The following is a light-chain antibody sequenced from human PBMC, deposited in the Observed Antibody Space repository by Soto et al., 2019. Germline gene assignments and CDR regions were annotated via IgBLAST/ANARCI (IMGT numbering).Light chain of an antibody. Sequence: IVMTQSPATLSVSPGERATLSCRASQSINNNLAWYQQKPGQAPRLLIYDASTGATDIPARFSGSGSGTEFTLTISSLQSEDSAVYYCQQYTSWFTFGQGTKLDIK. CDR2: DAS. CDR3: QQYTSWFT. J-gene: IGKJ2*01. CDR1: QSINNN. V-gene: IGKV3-15*01.